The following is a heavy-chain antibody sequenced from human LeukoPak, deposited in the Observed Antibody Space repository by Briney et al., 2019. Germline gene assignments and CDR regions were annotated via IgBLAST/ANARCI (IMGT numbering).Heavy chain of an antibody. CDR3: ARDRRYCSDGVCYHYYYMDV. CDR1: GDTFSNYA. CDR2: IIPIFGTA. D-gene: IGHD2-8*01. V-gene: IGHV1-69*06. J-gene: IGHJ6*03. Sequence: SVTVSCKASGDTFSNYAISWVRQAPGQGLEWMGRIIPIFGTANYAQKFQDRVTIIADKATSTAYMELSSLRSEDTAVYYCARDRRYCSDGVCYHYYYMDVWGKGTTVTVSS.